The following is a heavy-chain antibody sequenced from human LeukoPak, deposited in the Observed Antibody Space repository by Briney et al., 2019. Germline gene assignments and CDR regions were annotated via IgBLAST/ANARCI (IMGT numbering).Heavy chain of an antibody. CDR2: ISVDGRTE. CDR1: GFTFRTSV. V-gene: IGHV3-30*04. D-gene: IGHD2-2*01. J-gene: IGHJ3*02. Sequence: PGGSLRLSCAACGFTFRTSVMQWVRQAPGKGLEGGAGISVDGRTEHYADSVKGRFTVSKHNSENTLHLQMNSLGAEDTAVYHFSRGMFSSCHCDVFDIWGQGTLVTVSP. CDR3: SRGMFSSCHCDVFDI.